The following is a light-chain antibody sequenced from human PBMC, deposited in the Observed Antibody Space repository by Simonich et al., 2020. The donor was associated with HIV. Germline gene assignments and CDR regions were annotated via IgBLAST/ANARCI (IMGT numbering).Light chain of an antibody. CDR3: QQYYITPHT. J-gene: IGKJ1*01. V-gene: IGKV4-1*01. Sequence: DIVMTQSPDSLAVSLGERATINCKSSQSLLYTSNNKNYLAWYQQKPGHPPKLLIYWASTREAGVPDRFSGSGSGTGFSLTISNLQAEDVAVYYCQQYYITPHTFGQGTKVEIK. CDR2: WAS. CDR1: QSLLYTSNNKNY.